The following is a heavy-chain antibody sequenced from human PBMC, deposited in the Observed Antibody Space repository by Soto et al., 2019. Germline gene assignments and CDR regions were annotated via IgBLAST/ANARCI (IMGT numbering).Heavy chain of an antibody. CDR1: GGSFSGYY. Sequence: LTCAVYGGSFSGYYWSWIRQPPGKGLEWIGEINHSGSTNYNPSLKSRVTISVDTSKNQFSLKLSSVTAADTAVYYRARAPGSLGYSYGYPYYGMDVWGQGTTVTVSS. CDR2: INHSGST. V-gene: IGHV4-34*01. CDR3: ARAPGSLGYSYGYPYYGMDV. D-gene: IGHD5-18*01. J-gene: IGHJ6*02.